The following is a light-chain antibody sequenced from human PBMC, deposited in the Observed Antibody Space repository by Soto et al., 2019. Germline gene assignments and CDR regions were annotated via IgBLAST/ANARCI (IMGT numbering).Light chain of an antibody. J-gene: IGKJ5*01. CDR3: QQYGSSPIT. CDR1: QSVRSN. CDR2: GAS. Sequence: EVVMTQSPATLSVSPGERVTLSCRASQSVRSNLAWYQQKPGQSPRLLIYGASTRATGIPARFSGSGSGTEFTLTISSLQSEDFAVYYCQQYGSSPITFGQGTRLE. V-gene: IGKV3-15*01.